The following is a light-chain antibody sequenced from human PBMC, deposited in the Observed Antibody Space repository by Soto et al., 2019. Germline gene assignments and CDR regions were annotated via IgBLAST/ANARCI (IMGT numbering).Light chain of an antibody. CDR1: QSVSSSY. CDR3: QQRSNWPLT. J-gene: IGKJ4*01. Sequence: IVLTQSPGTLSMSPGERAALSCRASQSVSSSYLAWYQQKPGQAPRLLIYGASSRATGIPDRFSGSGSGTDFTLTIARLEPEDFAVYYCQQRSNWPLTFGGGTKVDIK. V-gene: IGKV3D-20*02. CDR2: GAS.